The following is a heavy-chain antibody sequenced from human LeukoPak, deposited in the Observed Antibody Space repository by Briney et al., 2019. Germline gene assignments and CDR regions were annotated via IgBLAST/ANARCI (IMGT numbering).Heavy chain of an antibody. J-gene: IGHJ4*02. Sequence: SQTLSLTCTVSGVSISSGNYYWSWIRQPAGKGLEWIGRIYPSGSTDYNPSLKSRVAISVDTSKNQFSLKLSSVTAADTAVYYCARESYDYVWGSYRIFDYWGQGTLVTVSS. V-gene: IGHV4-61*02. CDR2: IYPSGST. CDR3: ARESYDYVWGSYRIFDY. CDR1: GVSISSGNYY. D-gene: IGHD3-16*02.